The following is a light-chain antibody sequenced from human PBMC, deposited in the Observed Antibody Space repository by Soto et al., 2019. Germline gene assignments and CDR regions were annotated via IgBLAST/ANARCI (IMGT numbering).Light chain of an antibody. V-gene: IGKV3-15*01. Sequence: IVMTQSPATLSLSPGERATLSCPASQSVSSYLAWYQKKPGQTPRLLIYDTSTRATGVPARFSGSGSGTEFTLTISSLQSEDFAVYYCQQYNNWPPITFGQGTRLEIK. CDR1: QSVSSY. CDR2: DTS. CDR3: QQYNNWPPIT. J-gene: IGKJ5*01.